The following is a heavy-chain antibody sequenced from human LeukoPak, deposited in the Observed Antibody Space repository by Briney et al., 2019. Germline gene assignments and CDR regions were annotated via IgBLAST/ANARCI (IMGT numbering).Heavy chain of an antibody. CDR3: ARAVTKSLPYYYYYMDV. D-gene: IGHD4-17*01. CDR2: INPSGGST. V-gene: IGHV1-46*01. Sequence: ASVKVSCKASGYTFTGYYMHWVRQAPGQGLEWMGIINPSGGSTSYAQKFQGRVTMTRDMSTSTVYMELSSLRSEDTAVYYCARAVTKSLPYYYYYMDVWGKGTTVTVSS. CDR1: GYTFTGYY. J-gene: IGHJ6*03.